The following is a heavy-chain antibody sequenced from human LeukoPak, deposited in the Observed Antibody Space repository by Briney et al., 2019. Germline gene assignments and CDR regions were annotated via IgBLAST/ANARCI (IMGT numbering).Heavy chain of an antibody. J-gene: IGHJ3*02. CDR1: GYTFTGYY. V-gene: IGHV1-2*02. CDR3: ARTTVLGEGAFDI. CDR2: INPNSGGT. D-gene: IGHD4-17*01. Sequence: ASVKVSCKASGYTFTGYYMHWVRQAPGQGLEWMGWINPNSGGTNYAQKFQGRVTMTRDTSISTAYMELSRLRSDDTAVYYCARTTVLGEGAFDIWGQGTMVTVSS.